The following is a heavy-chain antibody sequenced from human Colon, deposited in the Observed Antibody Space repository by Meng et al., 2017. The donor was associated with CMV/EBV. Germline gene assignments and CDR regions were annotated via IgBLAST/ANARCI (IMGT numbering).Heavy chain of an antibody. Sequence: SLSLSCAASGFTFSSYSLNWVRQAPGKGLEWVSSISHTGDTYYADSVKGRFTLSRDNAQNSVYLQMTSLTAEDTAVYYCARGWPPDFWGQGTLVTVSS. CDR1: GFTFSSYS. V-gene: IGHV3-21*06. CDR2: ISHTGDT. J-gene: IGHJ1*01. CDR3: ARGWPPDF. D-gene: IGHD6-13*01.